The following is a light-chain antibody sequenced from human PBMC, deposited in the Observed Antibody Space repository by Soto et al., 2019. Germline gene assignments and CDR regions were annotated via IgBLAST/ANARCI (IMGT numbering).Light chain of an antibody. J-gene: IGLJ2*01. V-gene: IGLV2-14*02. CDR1: SSDVGSYNL. CDR2: EGS. Sequence: QSALTQPASVSGSPGQSITISCTGTSSDVGSYNLVSWYQRHPGKAPKLIIYEGSKRPSGVSNRFSGSKSGNTASLTISGLQAEDEADYYCSSYTSSSTVVFGGGTKLTVL. CDR3: SSYTSSSTVV.